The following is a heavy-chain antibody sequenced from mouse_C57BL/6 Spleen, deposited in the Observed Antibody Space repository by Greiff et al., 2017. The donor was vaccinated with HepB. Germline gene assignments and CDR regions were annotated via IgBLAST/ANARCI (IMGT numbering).Heavy chain of an antibody. Sequence: EVQLQQSGPELVKPGASVKTSCKASGYTFTDYYMNWVKQSHGKSLEWIGDINPNNGGTSYNQKFKGKATLTVDKSSSTAYMELRSLTSEDSAVYYCAKDWDEAWFAYWGQGTLVTVSA. D-gene: IGHD4-1*01. CDR2: INPNNGGT. CDR1: GYTFTDYY. CDR3: AKDWDEAWFAY. J-gene: IGHJ3*01. V-gene: IGHV1-26*01.